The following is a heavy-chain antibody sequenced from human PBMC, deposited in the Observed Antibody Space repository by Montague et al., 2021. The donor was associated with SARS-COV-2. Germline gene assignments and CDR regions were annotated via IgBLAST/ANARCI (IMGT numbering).Heavy chain of an antibody. Sequence: SETLSLTCTVSGASVGSYDWGWIRQSPGKGLEWIGYFYSVGSIDYNPSLKSRATISRDTSKNQFSLKVRSVTAADTAVYYCARENMTADAFGIWGQGTLVTGPS. CDR1: GASVGSYD. J-gene: IGHJ3*02. D-gene: IGHD5-18*01. CDR3: ARENMTADAFGI. V-gene: IGHV4-59*02. CDR2: FYSVGSI.